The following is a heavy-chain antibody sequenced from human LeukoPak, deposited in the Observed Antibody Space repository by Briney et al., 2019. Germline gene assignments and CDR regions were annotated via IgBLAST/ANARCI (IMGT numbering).Heavy chain of an antibody. J-gene: IGHJ5*02. Sequence: SVKVSCKASGGTFSSYAIIWVRQAPGQGLEWMGGIIPIFGTANYAQKFQGRVTITTDESTSTAYMELSSLRSEDTAVYYCARARRYGDYVGEWFDPWGQGTLVTVSS. CDR3: ARARRYGDYVGEWFDP. CDR1: GGTFSSYA. D-gene: IGHD4-17*01. CDR2: IIPIFGTA. V-gene: IGHV1-69*05.